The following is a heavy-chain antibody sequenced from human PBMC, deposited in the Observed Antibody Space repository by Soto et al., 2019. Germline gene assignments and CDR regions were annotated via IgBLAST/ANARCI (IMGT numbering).Heavy chain of an antibody. J-gene: IGHJ4*02. CDR2: ISYSGTT. V-gene: IGHV4-59*11. Sequence: SETLSLTCSVSGGSISDHYWSWIRQPPGKRLEWIGYISYSGTTTYNPSLKSRVTISVDTSKNQFSLKLSSVTAADTAVYYCAKTYSGNYFDYWGQGTLVTV. D-gene: IGHD1-26*01. CDR3: AKTYSGNYFDY. CDR1: GGSISDHY.